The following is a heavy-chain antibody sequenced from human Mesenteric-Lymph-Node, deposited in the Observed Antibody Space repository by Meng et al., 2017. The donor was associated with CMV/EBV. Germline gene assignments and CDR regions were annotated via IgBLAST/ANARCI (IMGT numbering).Heavy chain of an antibody. J-gene: IGHJ5*02. CDR1: RGSITSGDFY. CDR2: IYYTGST. D-gene: IGHD3-3*01. V-gene: IGHV4-30-4*08. CDR3: ARVPILESARWFDP. Sequence: SRGSITSGDFYWGWIRQPPGKGLEWIGYIYYTGSTYYNPSLKSRVTMSVDTSKNQFSLKLSSVTAADTAVYYCARVPILESARWFDPWGQGTLVTVSS.